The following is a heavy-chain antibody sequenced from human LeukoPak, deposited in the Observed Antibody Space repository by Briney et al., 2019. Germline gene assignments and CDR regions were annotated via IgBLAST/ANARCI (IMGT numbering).Heavy chain of an antibody. Sequence: ASVKVSCKASGYTFTGYYIHWVRQAPGQGLEWMGWINPNSGGTNYAQKFQGRVTMTRDTPISTAYMELSRLRSDDTAVYYCARASRVRGVISNWFDPWGQGTLVTVSS. V-gene: IGHV1-2*02. CDR1: GYTFTGYY. CDR3: ARASRVRGVISNWFDP. CDR2: INPNSGGT. D-gene: IGHD3-10*01. J-gene: IGHJ5*02.